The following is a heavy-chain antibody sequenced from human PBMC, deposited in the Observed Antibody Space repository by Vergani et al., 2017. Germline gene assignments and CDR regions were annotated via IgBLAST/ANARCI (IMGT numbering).Heavy chain of an antibody. CDR2: INHSGST. CDR1: GGSFSGYY. D-gene: IGHD3-22*01. CDR3: ASERDYYDSSGYPDY. J-gene: IGHJ4*02. Sequence: QVQLQQWGAGLLKPSETLSLTCAVYGGSFSGYYWSWIRQPPGKGLEWIGEINHSGSTNYNPSLKSRFTISVDTSKNQFSRKLSSVTAADTAVYYCASERDYYDSSGYPDYWGQGTLVTVSS. V-gene: IGHV4-34*01.